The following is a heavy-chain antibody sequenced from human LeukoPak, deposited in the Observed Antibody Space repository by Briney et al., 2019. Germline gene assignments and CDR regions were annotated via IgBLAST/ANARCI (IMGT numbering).Heavy chain of an antibody. D-gene: IGHD5-18*01. CDR3: ARGVRYSYGPFDY. J-gene: IGHJ4*02. CDR1: GGSFSGYY. V-gene: IGHV4-34*01. CDR2: INHSGST. Sequence: ASETLSLTXAVYGGSFSGYYWSWIRQPPGKGLEWVGEINHSGSTNYNPSLKGRVTISVDTSKNQFSLKLSSVTAADTAVYYCARGVRYSYGPFDYWGQGTLVTVSS.